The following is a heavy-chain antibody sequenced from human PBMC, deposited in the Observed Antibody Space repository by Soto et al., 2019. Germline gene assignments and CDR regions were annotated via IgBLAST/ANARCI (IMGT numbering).Heavy chain of an antibody. D-gene: IGHD2-2*01. CDR2: IIPIFGTA. CDR3: ARDRLSVSLRYCSSTSCYYYFDY. Sequence: SVKVSCKVSGGTFSSYAISWVRQAPGQGLEWMGGIIPIFGTANYAQKFQGRVTITADESTSTAYMELSSLRSEDTAVYYCARDRLSVSLRYCSSTSCYYYFDYWGQGTLVTVSS. V-gene: IGHV1-69*13. CDR1: GGTFSSYA. J-gene: IGHJ4*02.